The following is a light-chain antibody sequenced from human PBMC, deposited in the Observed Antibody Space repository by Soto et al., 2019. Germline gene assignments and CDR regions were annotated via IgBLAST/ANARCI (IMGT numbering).Light chain of an antibody. CDR1: SSNIGAGYD. J-gene: IGLJ1*01. V-gene: IGLV1-40*01. CDR3: SSYRSSDTLEV. CDR2: GNS. Sequence: QSVLTQPPSVSGAPGQRVTISCTGSSSNIGAGYDVHWYQQLPGTAPKLLIYGNSNRPSGVPDRFSGSKSGTSASLAITGLQAEDEADYYCSSYRSSDTLEVFGTGTKVTVL.